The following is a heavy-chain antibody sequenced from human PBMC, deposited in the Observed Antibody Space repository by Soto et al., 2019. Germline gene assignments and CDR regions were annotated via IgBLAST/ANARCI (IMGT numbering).Heavy chain of an antibody. V-gene: IGHV3-9*01. CDR2: ISWNSGSI. J-gene: IGHJ4*02. D-gene: IGHD2-15*01. CDR1: GFTFDDYA. CDR3: AKGYCSGGSCYLGTMDY. Sequence: GGSLRLSCAASGFTFDDYAMHWVRQAPGKGLEWVSGISWNSGSIGYADSVKGRFTISRDNAKNSLYLQMNSLRAEDTALYYCAKGYCSGGSCYLGTMDYWAQGTLVTVSS.